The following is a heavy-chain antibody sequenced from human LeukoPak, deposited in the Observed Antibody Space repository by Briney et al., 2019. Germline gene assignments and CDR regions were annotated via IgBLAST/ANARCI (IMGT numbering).Heavy chain of an antibody. CDR1: GYTFSSYA. CDR3: AKASRATCSAAFCYHFDS. J-gene: IGHJ4*02. CDR2: FSGGVTTT. D-gene: IGHD2-15*01. V-gene: IGHV3-23*01. Sequence: GGSLRLSCAASGYTFSSYAMSWVRQAPGKGLECVLTFSGGVTTTWHADSVEGRFTISRDNSKNTVYLQMNRLRAEDTAVYYCAKASRATCSAAFCYHFDSWGPGTLVTVSS.